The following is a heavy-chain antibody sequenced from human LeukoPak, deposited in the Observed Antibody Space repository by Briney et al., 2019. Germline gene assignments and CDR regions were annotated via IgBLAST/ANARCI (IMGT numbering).Heavy chain of an antibody. CDR1: GYSFTSYW. V-gene: IGHV5-51*01. Sequence: GESLKISCKGSGYSFTSYWIGWVRQMPGKGLEWMGIIYPGDSDTRYSPSFQGQVTISADKSISTAYLQWGSLKASDTAMYYCARPGESSSWYAWFDPWGQGTLVTVSS. CDR2: IYPGDSDT. D-gene: IGHD6-13*01. J-gene: IGHJ5*02. CDR3: ARPGESSSWYAWFDP.